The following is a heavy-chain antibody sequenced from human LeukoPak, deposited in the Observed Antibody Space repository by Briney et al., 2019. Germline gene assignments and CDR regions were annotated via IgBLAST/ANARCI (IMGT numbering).Heavy chain of an antibody. CDR1: GCTFSSYA. Sequence: GWSLRLSCAASGCTFSSYAMGWVRQAPGKGLEWVSSISDSGGSTYYADSVKGRFTISRDKSNNTLFLQMNSLRAEDTAVYYCAKRNVDYWGQGTLVTVSS. D-gene: IGHD1-14*01. J-gene: IGHJ4*02. CDR3: AKRNVDY. V-gene: IGHV3-23*01. CDR2: ISDSGGST.